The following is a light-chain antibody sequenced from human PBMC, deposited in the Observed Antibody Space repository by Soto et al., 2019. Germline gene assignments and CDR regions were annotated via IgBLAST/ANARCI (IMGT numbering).Light chain of an antibody. CDR3: SSYAGSNNYV. Sequence: QSALTQPPSASGSPGQSVTISCTGTSSDVGGYNYVSWYQHHPGKAPKLVIYDVSKRPSGVPDRFSGSKSGNTASLTVSGLQAEDEADYYCSSYAGSNNYVFGTGTKLTVL. V-gene: IGLV2-8*01. CDR1: SSDVGGYNY. J-gene: IGLJ1*01. CDR2: DVS.